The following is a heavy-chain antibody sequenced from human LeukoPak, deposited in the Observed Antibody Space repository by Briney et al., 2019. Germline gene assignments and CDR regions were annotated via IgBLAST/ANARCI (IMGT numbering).Heavy chain of an antibody. J-gene: IGHJ4*02. CDR1: GFTFSSYE. Sequence: GGSLRLSCAASGFTFSSYEMHWVRQAPGKGLEWVSYISSSGSTIYYADSVKGRSTISRDNAKNSLYLQMNSLRAEDTAVYYCARDYGGSSPFDYWGQGTLVTVSS. V-gene: IGHV3-48*03. D-gene: IGHD4-23*01. CDR3: ARDYGGSSPFDY. CDR2: ISSSGSTI.